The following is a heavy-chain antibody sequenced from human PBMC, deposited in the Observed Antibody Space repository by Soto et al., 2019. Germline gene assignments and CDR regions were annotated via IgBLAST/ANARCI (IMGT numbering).Heavy chain of an antibody. V-gene: IGHV3-53*01. CDR1: GFTVSSNY. CDR3: ARAYYDSSGYYYHPSYYFDY. D-gene: IGHD3-22*01. J-gene: IGHJ4*02. Sequence: GGSLRLSCAASGFTVSSNYMIWVRQAPGKGLEWVSVIYSGGSTYYADSVKGRFTISRDNSKNTLYLQMNSLRAEDTAVYYCARAYYDSSGYYYHPSYYFDYWGQGTLVTVSS. CDR2: IYSGGST.